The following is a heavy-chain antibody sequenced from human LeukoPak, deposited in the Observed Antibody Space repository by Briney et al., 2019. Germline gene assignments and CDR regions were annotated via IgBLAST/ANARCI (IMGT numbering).Heavy chain of an antibody. V-gene: IGHV1-18*01. Sequence: ASVKVSCKASGYTFTSYGISWVRQAPGQGLERMGWISAYNGNTNYAQKLQGRVTMTTDTSTSTAYMELRSLRSDDTAVYYCARDVPITMVRGVIVPYDYWGQGTLVTVSS. CDR2: ISAYNGNT. CDR3: ARDVPITMVRGVIVPYDY. D-gene: IGHD3-10*01. CDR1: GYTFTSYG. J-gene: IGHJ4*02.